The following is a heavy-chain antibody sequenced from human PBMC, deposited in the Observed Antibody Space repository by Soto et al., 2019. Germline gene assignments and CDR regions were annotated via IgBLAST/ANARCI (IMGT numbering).Heavy chain of an antibody. Sequence: ASVKVSCKASGYTFTSYAMHWVRQAPGQRLEWMGWINAGNGNTKYSQKFQGRVTITRDTSASTAYMELSSLRSEDTAVYYCASPGSQKPYYYYGMDGWGQGTTVTVSS. V-gene: IGHV1-3*01. CDR2: INAGNGNT. CDR3: ASPGSQKPYYYYGMDG. D-gene: IGHD3-10*01. J-gene: IGHJ6*02. CDR1: GYTFTSYA.